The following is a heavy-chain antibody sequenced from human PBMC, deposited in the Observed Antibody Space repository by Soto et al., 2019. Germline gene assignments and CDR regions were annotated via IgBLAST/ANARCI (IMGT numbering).Heavy chain of an antibody. D-gene: IGHD1-20*01. Sequence: ASVKVSCKASGYTFTTYYIHWVRQAPGRGLEWMGWINPSSGGTNYAQRFQGWVTMTRDTSISTAYMELNRLKSDDTAVYYCARDRRATAVIGTTDIMDVSGQGTTVTVSS. CDR2: INPSSGGT. V-gene: IGHV1-2*04. CDR3: ARDRRATAVIGTTDIMDV. CDR1: GYTFTTYY. J-gene: IGHJ6*02.